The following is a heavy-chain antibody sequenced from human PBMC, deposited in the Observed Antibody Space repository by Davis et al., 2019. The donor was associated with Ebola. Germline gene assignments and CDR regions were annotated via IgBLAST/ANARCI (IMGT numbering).Heavy chain of an antibody. CDR2: ISSSSSYI. CDR1: GFTFSSYS. CDR3: ARDSEARGFYDSSGSYSFDY. Sequence: GSLKISCAASGFTFSSYSMNWVRQAPGKGLEWVSSISSSSSYIYYADAVQGRFTVSRDNAKNSLYLQMDSLRVEDTAVYYCARDSEARGFYDSSGSYSFDYWGQGTLVAVSS. V-gene: IGHV3-21*01. D-gene: IGHD3-22*01. J-gene: IGHJ4*02.